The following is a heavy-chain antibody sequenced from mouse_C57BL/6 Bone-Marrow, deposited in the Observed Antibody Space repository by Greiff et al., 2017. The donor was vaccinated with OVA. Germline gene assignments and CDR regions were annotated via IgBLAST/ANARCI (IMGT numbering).Heavy chain of an antibody. CDR2: IRNKANGYTT. CDR1: GFTFTDYY. Sequence: EVKLQESGGGLVQPGGSLSLSCAASGFTFTDYYMSWVRQPPGKALEWLGFIRNKANGYTTEYSASVKGRFTISRDNSQSILYLQMNALRAEDSATYYCARSMRGYFDYWGQGTTLTVSS. CDR3: ARSMRGYFDY. V-gene: IGHV7-3*01. J-gene: IGHJ2*01.